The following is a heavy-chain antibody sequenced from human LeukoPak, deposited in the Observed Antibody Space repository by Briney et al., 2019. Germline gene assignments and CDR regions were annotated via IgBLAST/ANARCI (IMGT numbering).Heavy chain of an antibody. Sequence: GGSLRLFCAPSGFTVSIYSVDWVRQAPGRGLEWVSYISSGSSYIYYADSVKGRFTISRDNAKNSLYLQMNSLRAEDTAVYYCAELGITMIGGVWGKGTTVTISS. CDR2: ISSGSSYI. CDR1: GFTVSIYS. D-gene: IGHD3-10*02. CDR3: AELGITMIGGV. V-gene: IGHV3-21*01. J-gene: IGHJ6*04.